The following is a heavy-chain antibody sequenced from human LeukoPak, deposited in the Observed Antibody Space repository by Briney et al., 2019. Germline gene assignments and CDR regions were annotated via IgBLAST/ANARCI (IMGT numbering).Heavy chain of an antibody. J-gene: IGHJ3*02. D-gene: IGHD3-22*01. CDR2: IYSGGST. Sequence: GRSLRPSCAASGFTVSSNYMSWVRQAPGKGMECDSVIYSGGSTYYADPGKGRLTISRDNSKSKLYLQMTSLRAEDTAVYYCASQSLTYYYDSSGEHDAFDIWGQGTMVTVSS. CDR1: GFTVSSNY. CDR3: ASQSLTYYYDSSGEHDAFDI. V-gene: IGHV3-53*01.